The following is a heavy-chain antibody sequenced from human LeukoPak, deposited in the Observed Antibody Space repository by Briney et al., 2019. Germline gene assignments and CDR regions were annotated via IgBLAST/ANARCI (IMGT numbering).Heavy chain of an antibody. CDR1: GGSISSSN. V-gene: IGHV3-48*01. CDR3: ARDFVVVPAARRDY. D-gene: IGHD2-2*01. J-gene: IGHJ4*02. Sequence: ETLSLTCAVSGGSISSSNWWSWVRQPPGKGLEWVSYISSSSSTIYYADSVKGRFTISRDNAKNSLYLQMNSLRAEDTAVYYCARDFVVVPAARRDYWGQGTLVTVSS. CDR2: ISSSSSTI.